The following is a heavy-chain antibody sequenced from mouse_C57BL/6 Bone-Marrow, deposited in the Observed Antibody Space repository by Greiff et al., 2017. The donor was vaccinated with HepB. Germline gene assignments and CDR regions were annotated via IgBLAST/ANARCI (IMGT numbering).Heavy chain of an antibody. V-gene: IGHV1-54*01. Sequence: VQLQQSGAELVRPGTSVKVSCKASGYAFTNYLIEWVKQRPGQGLEWIGVINPGSGGTNYNEKFKGKATLTADKSSSTAYMQLSSLTSEDSAVYFCARKGFYYGSPYYFDYWGQGTTLTVSS. CDR2: INPGSGGT. CDR1: GYAFTNYL. D-gene: IGHD1-1*01. J-gene: IGHJ2*01. CDR3: ARKGFYYGSPYYFDY.